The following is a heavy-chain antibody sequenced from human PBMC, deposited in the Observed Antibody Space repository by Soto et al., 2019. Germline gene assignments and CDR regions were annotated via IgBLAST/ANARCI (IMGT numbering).Heavy chain of an antibody. CDR2: VYYNGNT. CDR3: ARVKGGIAHFDY. V-gene: IGHV4-39*02. D-gene: IGHD6-13*01. CDR1: GGSTSSSNYQ. J-gene: IGHJ4*02. Sequence: SETLSLTCTVSGGSTSSSNYQWVWIRQPPGKGLEWIGNVYYNGNTYYNPSLSSRLTISVDTSNNHFSLKVKSVTAADTAVYYCARVKGGIAHFDYWGQGALVTVSS.